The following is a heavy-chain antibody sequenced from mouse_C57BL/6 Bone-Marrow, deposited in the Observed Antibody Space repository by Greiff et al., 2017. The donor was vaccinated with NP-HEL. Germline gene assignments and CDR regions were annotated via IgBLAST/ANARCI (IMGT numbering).Heavy chain of an antibody. CDR1: GFTFSSYA. Sequence: EVKLVESGGGLVKPGGSLKLSCAASGFTFSSYAMSWVRQTPEKRLEWVATISDGGSYTYYPDNVKGRFTISRDNAKNNLYLQMSHLKSEDTAMYYCASLYGSRYEGAMDYWGQGTSVTVSS. V-gene: IGHV5-4*03. CDR2: ISDGGSYT. CDR3: ASLYGSRYEGAMDY. J-gene: IGHJ4*01. D-gene: IGHD1-1*01.